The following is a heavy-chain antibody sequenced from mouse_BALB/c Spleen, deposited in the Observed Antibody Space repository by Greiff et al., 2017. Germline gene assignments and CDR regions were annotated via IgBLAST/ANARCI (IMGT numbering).Heavy chain of an antibody. CDR2: IRLKSNNYAT. J-gene: IGHJ3*01. D-gene: IGHD2-1*01. CDR1: GFTFSNYW. CDR3: TSGNYWFAY. Sequence: DVMLVESGGGLVQPGGSMKLSCVASGFTFSNYWMNWVRQSPEKGLEWVAEIRLKSNNYATHYAESVKGRFTISRDDSKSSVYLQMNNLRAEDTGIYYCTSGNYWFAYWGQGTLVTVSA. V-gene: IGHV6-6*02.